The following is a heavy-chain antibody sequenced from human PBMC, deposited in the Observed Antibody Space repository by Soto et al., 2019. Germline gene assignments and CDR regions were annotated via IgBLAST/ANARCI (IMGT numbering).Heavy chain of an antibody. CDR1: GFTFSSYA. V-gene: IGHV3-30-3*01. CDR2: ISYDGSNK. CDR3: ARDSTTVVTRDAFDI. Sequence: PGGSLRLSCAASGFTFSSYAMHWVRQAPGKGLEWVAVISYDGSNKYYADSVKGRFTISRDNSKNTLYLQMNSLRPEDTAVYYCARDSTTVVTRDAFDIWGKGTMVTVSS. D-gene: IGHD4-17*01. J-gene: IGHJ3*02.